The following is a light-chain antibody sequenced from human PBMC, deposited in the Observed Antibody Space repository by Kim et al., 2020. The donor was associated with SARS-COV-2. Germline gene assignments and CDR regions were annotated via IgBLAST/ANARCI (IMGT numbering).Light chain of an antibody. Sequence: DIQMTQSPSSLSASVGDRVTITCRASQRISSYLNWYQQKPGKAPKLLVYAASSLQSGVPSRFSGSGSGTLFTLTISSLQPEDFATYYCQQSYSTPRTFGQGPKLEIK. CDR2: AAS. CDR3: QQSYSTPRT. V-gene: IGKV1-39*01. J-gene: IGKJ2*02. CDR1: QRISSY.